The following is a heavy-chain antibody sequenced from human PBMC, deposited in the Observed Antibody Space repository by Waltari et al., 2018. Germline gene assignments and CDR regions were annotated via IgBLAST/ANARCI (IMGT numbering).Heavy chain of an antibody. J-gene: IGHJ4*02. D-gene: IGHD3-16*02. CDR1: GFSFMGFA. V-gene: IGHV3-23*01. CDR2: ISGSGATP. Sequence: EVQLLESAGGLVQPGEALRLSCAASGFSFMGFAMTWVRQAPGEGLCGVASISGSGATPFYADSVKGRFTIVRDNSRDTVYLQMNSLRVDDSAVYYCAKGSRGYTNYFFDSWGQGTLVSVSS. CDR3: AKGSRGYTNYFFDS.